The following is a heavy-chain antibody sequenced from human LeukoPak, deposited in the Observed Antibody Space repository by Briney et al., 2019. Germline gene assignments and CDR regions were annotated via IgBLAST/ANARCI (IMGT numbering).Heavy chain of an antibody. CDR1: GFTFSSHW. CDR3: ARGDIVVVPAAPAPFDY. CDR2: INTDGSST. J-gene: IGHJ4*02. D-gene: IGHD2-2*01. Sequence: GGSLRLSCAASGFTFSSHWMHWVRQAPGKGLVWVSRINTDGSSTGYADSVKGRFTISRDNSKNTLYLQMNSLRAEDTAVYYCARGDIVVVPAAPAPFDYWGQGTLVTVSS. V-gene: IGHV3-74*01.